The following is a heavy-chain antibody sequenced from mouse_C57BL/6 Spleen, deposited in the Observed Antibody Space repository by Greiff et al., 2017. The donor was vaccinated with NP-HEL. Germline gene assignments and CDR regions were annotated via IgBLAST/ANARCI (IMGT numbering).Heavy chain of an antibody. J-gene: IGHJ4*01. CDR1: GYTFTSYW. CDR2: IDPNSGGT. Sequence: QVQLKQPGAELVKPGASVKLSCKASGYTFTSYWMHWVKQRPGRGLEWIGRIDPNSGGTKYNEKFKSKATLTVDKPSSTAYMQLSSLTSEDSAVYYCAREGGLRRYYAMDYWGQGTSVTVSS. D-gene: IGHD2-2*01. CDR3: AREGGLRRYYAMDY. V-gene: IGHV1-72*01.